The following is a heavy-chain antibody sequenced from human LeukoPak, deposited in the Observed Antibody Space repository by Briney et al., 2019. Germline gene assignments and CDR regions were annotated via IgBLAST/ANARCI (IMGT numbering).Heavy chain of an antibody. J-gene: IGHJ5*02. D-gene: IGHD5-18*01. CDR1: GFTFSSYW. V-gene: IGHV3-7*03. CDR2: IKQDGSEK. Sequence: GGSLRLSCAASGFTFSSYWMSWVRQAPGKGLEWVANIKQDGSEKYYVDSVKGRFTISRDNAKNTLYLQMNSLRAEDTAVYYYAKTPYPQTWIQLNWFDPWGQGTLVTVSS. CDR3: AKTPYPQTWIQLNWFDP.